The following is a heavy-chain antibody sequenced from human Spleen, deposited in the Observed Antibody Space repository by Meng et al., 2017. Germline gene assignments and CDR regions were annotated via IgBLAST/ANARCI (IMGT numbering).Heavy chain of an antibody. CDR3: ARDILRGYSYYFDY. V-gene: IGHV1-18*04. Sequence: QVQLVPSGPEVKKPGASVKISCTSSGYSFVSYGFSWVRQAPGQGLEWVGWVSAKNGNANHAENLQDRITMTTDASTSTAYMELRSLRPDDTAVYYCARDILRGYSYYFDYWGQGTLVTVSS. CDR2: VSAKNGNA. D-gene: IGHD5-18*01. CDR1: GYSFVSYG. J-gene: IGHJ4*02.